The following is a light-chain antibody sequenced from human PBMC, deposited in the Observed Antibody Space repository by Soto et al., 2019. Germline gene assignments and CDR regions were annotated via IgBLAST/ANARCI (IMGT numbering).Light chain of an antibody. CDR3: SSYTRSSTRV. J-gene: IGLJ1*01. CDR1: SSDVGGYNY. CDR2: EVS. V-gene: IGLV2-14*01. Sequence: QSALTQPASVSGSPGQSITISCTGTSSDVGGYNYVSWYQQHPGKAPKLMIYEVSNRPSGVSNRFSGSKSGNTASLTISGLQAEDEADYYCSSYTRSSTRVFGTGTKVTXL.